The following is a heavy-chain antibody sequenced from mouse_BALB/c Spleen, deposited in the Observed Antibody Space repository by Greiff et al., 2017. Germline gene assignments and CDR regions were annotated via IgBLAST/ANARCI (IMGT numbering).Heavy chain of an antibody. CDR2: IYPSDSYT. J-gene: IGHJ4*01. D-gene: IGHD2-1*01. V-gene: IGHV1-69*02. CDR1: GYTFTSYW. CDR3: TRGNPSIAMDY. Sequence: VQLQQPGAELVRPGASVKLSCKASGYTFTSYWINWVKQRPGQGLEWIGNIYPSDSYTNYNQKFKDKATLTVDKSSSTAYMQLSSPTSEDSAVYYCTRGNPSIAMDYWGQGTSVTVSA.